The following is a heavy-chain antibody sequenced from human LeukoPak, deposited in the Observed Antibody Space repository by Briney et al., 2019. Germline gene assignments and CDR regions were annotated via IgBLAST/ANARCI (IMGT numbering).Heavy chain of an antibody. D-gene: IGHD5-24*01. CDR2: IGYRNSPI. Sequence: GGSLRLSCAASGFTFSSYGMSWVRQAPGKGLEWVSYIGYRNSPIHYADSVKGRFTISRDNAKNSLYLQMNSLRAEDTALYYCARAPRADDNWFDPWGQGTLVTVSS. V-gene: IGHV3-48*01. CDR3: ARAPRADDNWFDP. CDR1: GFTFSSYG. J-gene: IGHJ5*02.